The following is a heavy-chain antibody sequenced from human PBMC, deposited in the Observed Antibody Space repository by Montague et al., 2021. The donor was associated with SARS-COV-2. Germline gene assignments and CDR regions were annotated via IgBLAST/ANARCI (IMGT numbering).Heavy chain of an antibody. V-gene: IGHV4-59*01. CDR2: IYFSGGA. D-gene: IGHD3-16*01. Sequence: SETLSLTCTVSGGSISPYYWFWIRQPPGKGLEWIGHIYFSGGANYNPSVKSRVAISVDTSKNEISLKLKSVTAADTAVYYCARDVPYDTFGPWGQGTLVTVSS. J-gene: IGHJ5*02. CDR3: ARDVPYDTFGP. CDR1: GGSISPYY.